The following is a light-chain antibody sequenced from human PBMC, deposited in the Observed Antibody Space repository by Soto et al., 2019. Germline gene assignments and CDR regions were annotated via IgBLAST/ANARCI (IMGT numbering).Light chain of an antibody. CDR1: QSLSSN. CDR2: GAS. CDR3: QQYNNWPPPLT. J-gene: IGKJ4*01. V-gene: IGKV3-15*01. Sequence: EIVMTQSPATLSVSPGERATLSCRASQSLSSNLAWYQQKPGQAPRLLIYGASTRATGIPARFSGSGSGTEFTLTISSLQSEDFAVYYCQQYNNWPPPLTFGGGTKVEIK.